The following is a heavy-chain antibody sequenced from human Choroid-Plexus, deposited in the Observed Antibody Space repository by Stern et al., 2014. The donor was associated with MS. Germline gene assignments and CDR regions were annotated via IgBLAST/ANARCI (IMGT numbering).Heavy chain of an antibody. CDR3: AKDRHYLTYFFDH. D-gene: IGHD2/OR15-2a*01. J-gene: IGHJ5*02. V-gene: IGHV3-30*18. CDR1: GFTFGSCA. Sequence: VQLVESGGGVVQPRRPLGLSCVASGFTFGSCAMHWVRQAPGKGLEWVAGVSYDGSNKYYADSVKGRFTISRDNSQNTLYMQMSSLRPEDTAVYYCAKDRHYLTYFFDHWGQGSLVTVSS. CDR2: VSYDGSNK.